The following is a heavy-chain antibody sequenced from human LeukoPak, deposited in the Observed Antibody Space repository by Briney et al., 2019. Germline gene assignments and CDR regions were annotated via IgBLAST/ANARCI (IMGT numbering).Heavy chain of an antibody. Sequence: SETLYLTCTVSGGSVSSGYFYWSWIRQPPGKGLEWIGYSSTSGITNYNPSLKSRVTISLDTSNNQFSLKLSSVTAADTAVYYCVNCSSTSCPYANFDYWGQGTLVTVSS. D-gene: IGHD2-2*01. CDR1: GGSVSSGYFY. V-gene: IGHV4-61*01. CDR3: VNCSSTSCPYANFDY. J-gene: IGHJ4*02. CDR2: SSTSGIT.